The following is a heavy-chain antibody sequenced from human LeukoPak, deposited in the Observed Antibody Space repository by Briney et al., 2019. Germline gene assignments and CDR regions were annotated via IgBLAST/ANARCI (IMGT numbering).Heavy chain of an antibody. Sequence: SETLSLTCTVSGASISSYYWSWIRQPPGKGLEWIGYIYYSGSTNYNPSLKSRVTISVDTSKNQFSLKLSSVTAADTAVYYCARGGDYYDSSGYYRPVNYYYYGMDVWGQGTTATVSS. CDR3: ARGGDYYDSSGYYRPVNYYYYGMDV. D-gene: IGHD3-22*01. CDR1: GASISSYY. CDR2: IYYSGST. V-gene: IGHV4-59*01. J-gene: IGHJ6*02.